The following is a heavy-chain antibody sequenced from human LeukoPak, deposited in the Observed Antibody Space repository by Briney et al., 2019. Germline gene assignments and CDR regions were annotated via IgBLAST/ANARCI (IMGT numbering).Heavy chain of an antibody. CDR1: GFTFSNYW. D-gene: IGHD1-26*01. CDR3: ARGSFGAGVGATMDDACDI. V-gene: IGHV3-7*03. Sequence: GGSLRLSCAASGFTFSNYWMTWVRQAPGKRLEWVASIKQDGSEKYYVDSVKGRFTISRDNAKNSLYLQMNSLRAEDTAIYYCARGSFGAGVGATMDDACDIWGQGTMVTVSS. J-gene: IGHJ3*02. CDR2: IKQDGSEK.